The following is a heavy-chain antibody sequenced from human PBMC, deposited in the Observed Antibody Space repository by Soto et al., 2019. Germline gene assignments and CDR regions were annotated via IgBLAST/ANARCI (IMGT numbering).Heavy chain of an antibody. CDR3: ARGYYDFWSGYYYGFDY. J-gene: IGHJ4*02. Sequence: QVQLQESGPGLVKPSQTLSLTCTVSGGSISSGDYYWSWIRQPPGKGLEWIGYIYYSGSTYYNPSLKSRVTISVDTSKNQFSLKLSSVTAADTAVYYCARGYYDFWSGYYYGFDYWGQGTLVTVSS. D-gene: IGHD3-3*01. CDR1: GGSISSGDYY. V-gene: IGHV4-30-4*01. CDR2: IYYSGST.